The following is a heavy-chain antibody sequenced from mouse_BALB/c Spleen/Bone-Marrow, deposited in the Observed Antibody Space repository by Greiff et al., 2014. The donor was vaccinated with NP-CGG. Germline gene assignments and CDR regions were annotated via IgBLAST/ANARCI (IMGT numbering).Heavy chain of an antibody. D-gene: IGHD2-4*01. CDR1: GYAFSSFW. Sequence: VQLQQSGAELVRPGSSVKISCRVSGYAFSSFWMNWMKQRPGQGPEWIGQIYPGDGDTNYNGKFKGKATLTADMSSSTAYTQLSSLTSEDSAVYFCARDDFGPDYWGQGTTLTVSS. V-gene: IGHV1-80*01. CDR3: ARDDFGPDY. CDR2: IYPGDGDT. J-gene: IGHJ2*01.